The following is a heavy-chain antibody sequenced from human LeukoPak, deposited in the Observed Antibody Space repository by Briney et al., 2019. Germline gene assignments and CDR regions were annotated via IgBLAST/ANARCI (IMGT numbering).Heavy chain of an antibody. CDR2: INHSGST. Sequence: PSETLSLTCAVYGGSFSGYYWSWIRQPPGKGLEWIGEINHSGSTNYNPSLKSRVTISVDTSKNQFSLKLSSVTAADTAVYYCARFRGYVWGSYRYTPYMFDYWGQGTLVTVSS. D-gene: IGHD3-16*02. V-gene: IGHV4-34*01. CDR3: ARFRGYVWGSYRYTPYMFDY. J-gene: IGHJ4*02. CDR1: GGSFSGYY.